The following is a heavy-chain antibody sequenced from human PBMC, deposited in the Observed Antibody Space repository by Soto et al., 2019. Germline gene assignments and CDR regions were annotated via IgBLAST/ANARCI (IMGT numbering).Heavy chain of an antibody. D-gene: IGHD4-17*01. CDR3: ARRYGDYFDY. Sequence: SETLSLTCSVSGDSISSSFWSWIRQPPGKGLEWIGSIYYSGSTYYNPSLKSRVTISVDTSKNQFSLKLSSVTAADTAVYYCARRYGDYFDYWGQGTLVTVS. J-gene: IGHJ4*02. V-gene: IGHV4-59*05. CDR2: IYYSGST. CDR1: GDSISSSF.